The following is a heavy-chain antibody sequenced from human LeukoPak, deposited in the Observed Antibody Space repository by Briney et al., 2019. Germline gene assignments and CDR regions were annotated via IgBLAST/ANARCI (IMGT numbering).Heavy chain of an antibody. CDR3: ARFYSDAFDI. J-gene: IGHJ3*02. V-gene: IGHV4-59*01. Sequence: ASETLSLTCTVSGGSISSYYWSGIRQPPGKGLEWIGYIYYSGSTNYNPSLKSRVTISVDTSKNQFSLKLSSVTAADTAVYYCARFYSDAFDIWGQGTMVTVSS. CDR1: GGSISSYY. CDR2: IYYSGST. D-gene: IGHD2-21*01.